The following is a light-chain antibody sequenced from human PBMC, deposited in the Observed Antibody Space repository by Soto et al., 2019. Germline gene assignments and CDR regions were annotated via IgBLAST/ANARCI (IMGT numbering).Light chain of an antibody. CDR2: DAS. J-gene: IGKJ1*01. Sequence: EIVLAQCPATLSLSPGEGATLSCRASQSVSSYLAWYQQKPGQAPRLLIYDASNRATGIPARFSGSGSGTDFTLTISRLEPEDFAVYYCQQYGSSGTFGQGTKVDIK. V-gene: IGKV3-11*01. CDR3: QQYGSSGT. CDR1: QSVSSY.